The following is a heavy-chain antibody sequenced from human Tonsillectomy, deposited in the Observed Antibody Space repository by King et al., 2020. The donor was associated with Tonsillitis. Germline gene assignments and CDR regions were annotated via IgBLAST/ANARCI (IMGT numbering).Heavy chain of an antibody. J-gene: IGHJ6*02. CDR2: ISSSSSDI. V-gene: IGHV3-21*01. D-gene: IGHD3-9*01. CDR1: GFTFSIDS. Sequence: DVQLVESGGGLVKPGGSLRLSCAASGFTFSIDSMNWVRQAPGKGLEWVSSISSSSSDIYYADSVKGRFTISRDNAKKSLYLQMNSLRAEDTAVYYCARDRSYDILTGYPNCMDVWGQGTTVTVSS. CDR3: ARDRSYDILTGYPNCMDV.